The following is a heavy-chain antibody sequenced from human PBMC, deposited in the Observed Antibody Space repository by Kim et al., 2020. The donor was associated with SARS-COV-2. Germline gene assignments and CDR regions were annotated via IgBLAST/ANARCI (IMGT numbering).Heavy chain of an antibody. CDR1: GFTFSTYA. CDR3: AKGRTNDY. V-gene: IGHV3-23*01. Sequence: GGSLRLSCAASGFTFSTYAMSWVRQAPGKGLEWVSAISYSGDSTYYADSVKGRFTISRDNSKNTLYLQLNSLTAEDTAVYYCAKGRTNDYWGQGTLVTVSS. J-gene: IGHJ4*02. CDR2: ISYSGDST.